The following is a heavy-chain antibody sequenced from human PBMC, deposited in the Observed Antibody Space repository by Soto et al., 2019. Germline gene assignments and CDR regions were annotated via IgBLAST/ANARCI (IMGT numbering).Heavy chain of an antibody. CDR1: GGSISSYY. J-gene: IGHJ2*01. D-gene: IGHD3-9*01. Sequence: SETLSLTCTVSGGSISSYYWSWIRQPPGKGLEWIGYIYYSGSTNYNPSLKSRVTISVDTSKNQFSLKLSSVTAADTAVFYCARRNDFLTGHLPDWYFDLWGRGTLVTSPQ. CDR3: ARRNDFLTGHLPDWYFDL. V-gene: IGHV4-59*08. CDR2: IYYSGST.